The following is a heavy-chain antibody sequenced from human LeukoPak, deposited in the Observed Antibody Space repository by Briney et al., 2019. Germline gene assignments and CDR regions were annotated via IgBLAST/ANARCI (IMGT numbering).Heavy chain of an antibody. CDR1: GFTFSSYG. V-gene: IGHV3-33*01. D-gene: IGHD2-15*01. CDR3: ARDNCSGGSCYADY. CDR2: IWYDGSNK. Sequence: GRSLRLSCAASGFTFSSYGMHWVRQAPGKGLECVAVIWYDGSNKYYEDSVKGRFTISRDNSKNTLYLQMNSLRAEDTAVYYCARDNCSGGSCYADYWGQGTLVTVSS. J-gene: IGHJ4*02.